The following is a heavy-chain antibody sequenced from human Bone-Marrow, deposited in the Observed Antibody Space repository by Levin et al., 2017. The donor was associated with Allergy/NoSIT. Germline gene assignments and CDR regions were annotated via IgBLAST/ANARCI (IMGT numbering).Heavy chain of an antibody. CDR2: IGTAGDT. J-gene: IGHJ4*02. CDR1: GFTFSNYD. V-gene: IGHV3-13*01. D-gene: IGHD1-26*01. CDR3: ARGTVGLTNFDY. Sequence: PGGSLRLSCAASGFTFSNYDMHWVRQVAGKGLEWVSAIGTAGDTYYPASVRGRFTTSRDNAKNSLYLQMNSLRAGDTAVYYCARGTVGLTNFDYWGQGTLVTVSS.